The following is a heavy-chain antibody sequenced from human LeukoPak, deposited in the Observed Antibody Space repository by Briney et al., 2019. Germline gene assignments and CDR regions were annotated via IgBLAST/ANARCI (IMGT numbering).Heavy chain of an antibody. CDR1: VGSLCGYY. CDR2: IYYSGST. CDR3: ARYLREPYYDFWSGPSPSAAFDI. D-gene: IGHD3-3*01. V-gene: IGHV4-59*01. Sequence: SGSLSLTRAVSVGSLCGYYWRWIRPPPGRGVGWVGYIYYSGSTNYNPSLTSRVTISEDTPKNQFSLKLSSVTAADTAVYYCARYLREPYYDFWSGPSPSAAFDIWGQGTMVTVSS. J-gene: IGHJ3*02.